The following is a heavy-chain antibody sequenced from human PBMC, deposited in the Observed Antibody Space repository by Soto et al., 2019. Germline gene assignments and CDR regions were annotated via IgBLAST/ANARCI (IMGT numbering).Heavy chain of an antibody. CDR2: ISSSSSTI. J-gene: IGHJ3*02. Sequence: GGSLKISCAASGFTFSSYSMNWVRQAPGKGLEWVSYISSSSSTIYYADSVKGRFTISRDNAKNSLYLQMNSLRAEDTAVYYCARDLVVPAAMALFGTFDIWGQGTMVTVSS. D-gene: IGHD2-2*01. V-gene: IGHV3-48*01. CDR3: ARDLVVPAAMALFGTFDI. CDR1: GFTFSSYS.